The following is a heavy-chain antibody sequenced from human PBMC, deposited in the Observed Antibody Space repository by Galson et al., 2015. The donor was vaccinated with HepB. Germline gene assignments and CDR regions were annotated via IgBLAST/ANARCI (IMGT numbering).Heavy chain of an antibody. Sequence: SLRLSCAASGFNFSSYSMHLVRKLPGKGLVWVSRINSDGTYVNYADSGQGRFTISRDNAKNTLTLRMDSLRVEDTAVYYCAREFVAVAGRNSDSFDIWGQGTLVTVSS. V-gene: IGHV3-74*01. J-gene: IGHJ3*02. D-gene: IGHD6-19*01. CDR1: GFNFSSYS. CDR2: INSDGTYV. CDR3: AREFVAVAGRNSDSFDI.